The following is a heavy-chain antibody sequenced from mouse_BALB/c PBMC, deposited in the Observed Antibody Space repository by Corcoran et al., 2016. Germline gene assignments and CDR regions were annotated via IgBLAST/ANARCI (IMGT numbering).Heavy chain of an antibody. CDR2: INPYNDGT. D-gene: IGHD1-2*01. CDR3: ARSLRPYAMDY. V-gene: IGHV1S136*01. J-gene: IGHJ4*01. Sequence: EVQLQQSGPELVKPGASVKMSCKASGYTFTSYVMHWVKQKPGQGLEWIGYINPYNDGTKYNEKFKGKATLTSDKSSSTAYMELSSLTSEDSAVYYCARSLRPYAMDYWGQGTSVTVSP. CDR1: GYTFTSYV.